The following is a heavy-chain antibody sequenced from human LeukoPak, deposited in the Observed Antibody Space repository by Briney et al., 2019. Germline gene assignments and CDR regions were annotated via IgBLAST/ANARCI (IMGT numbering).Heavy chain of an antibody. D-gene: IGHD2-8*01. CDR3: ARQIGGQYEDGFDI. Sequence: ASVKVSREASGYTFTSYYMHWVRQAPGQGLEWMGIINPSGGSTSYAQKFQGRVTMTRDTSTSTVYMELRSLRSEDTAVYYCARQIGGQYEDGFDIWGQGTMVTVSS. CDR2: INPSGGST. CDR1: GYTFTSYY. V-gene: IGHV1-46*01. J-gene: IGHJ3*02.